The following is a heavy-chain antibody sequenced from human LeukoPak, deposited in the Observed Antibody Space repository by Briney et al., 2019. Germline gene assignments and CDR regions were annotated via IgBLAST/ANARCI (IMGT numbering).Heavy chain of an antibody. CDR3: AELGITMIGGV. Sequence: GGSLRLSCAASGFTFNTYAMSWVRQAPGKGLEWVSAMSGSGGRTYYADSVKGRFTISRDNSKNTLYLQMNSLRAEDTAVYYCAELGITMIGGVWGKGTTVTISS. CDR1: GFTFNTYA. V-gene: IGHV3-23*01. J-gene: IGHJ6*04. CDR2: MSGSGGRT. D-gene: IGHD3-10*02.